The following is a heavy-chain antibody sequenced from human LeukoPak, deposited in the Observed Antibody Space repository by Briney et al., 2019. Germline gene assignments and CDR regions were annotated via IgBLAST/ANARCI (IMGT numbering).Heavy chain of an antibody. V-gene: IGHV3-9*01. D-gene: IGHD3-9*01. Sequence: PGGSLRLSCAASGFAFDDYAMHWVRQAPGKGLEWVSGISWNSGSIGYADSVKGRFTISRDNAKNSLYLQMNSLRAEDTAVYYCARGYDISYYYGMDVWGQGTTVTVSS. CDR2: ISWNSGSI. J-gene: IGHJ6*02. CDR3: ARGYDISYYYGMDV. CDR1: GFAFDDYA.